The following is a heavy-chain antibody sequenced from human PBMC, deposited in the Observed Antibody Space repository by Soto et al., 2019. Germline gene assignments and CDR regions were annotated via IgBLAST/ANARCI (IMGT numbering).Heavy chain of an antibody. CDR3: ARGSSRWDY. CDR1: GGSISRIY. V-gene: IGHV4-4*07. D-gene: IGHD6-13*01. J-gene: IGHJ4*02. CDR2: IYSGGRN. Sequence: SETMPLTCTVYGGSISRIYWSWIRQPAGKGLEWIGRIYSGGRNNYNPSLKSRVTMSVDTSKNQFSLRLSSVTAADTAMYYCARGSSRWDYWGQGTLVTVS.